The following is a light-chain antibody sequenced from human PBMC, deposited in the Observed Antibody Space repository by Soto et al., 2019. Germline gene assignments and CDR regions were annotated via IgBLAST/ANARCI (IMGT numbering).Light chain of an antibody. J-gene: IGKJ3*01. V-gene: IGKV1-39*01. Sequence: DIQMTQSPASLSASVGDRVTISCRASQSIGRNLNWYQQKPGKAPTLLIFTSSSLQSGVPSRFSGSGSGTDFILTISSLQPEDFATYYCQQANSFPFTFGPGTKVDIK. CDR2: TSS. CDR3: QQANSFPFT. CDR1: QSIGRN.